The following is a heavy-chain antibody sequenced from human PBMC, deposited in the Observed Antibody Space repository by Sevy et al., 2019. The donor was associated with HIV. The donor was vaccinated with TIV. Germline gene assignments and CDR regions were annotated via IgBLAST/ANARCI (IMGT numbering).Heavy chain of an antibody. CDR1: GFTFDDYA. CDR2: ISWNSGSI. Sequence: GGSLRLSCAASGFTFDDYAMHWVRQAPGKGLEWVSGISWNSGSIGYADSVKGRFTISRDNAKNSLYLQMNSLGAEDTALYYCAKDLRIAAAGIYYYYGMDVWGQGTTVTVSS. D-gene: IGHD6-13*01. J-gene: IGHJ6*02. V-gene: IGHV3-9*01. CDR3: AKDLRIAAAGIYYYYGMDV.